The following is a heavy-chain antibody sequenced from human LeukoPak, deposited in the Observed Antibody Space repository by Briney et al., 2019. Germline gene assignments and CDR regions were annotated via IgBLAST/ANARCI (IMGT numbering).Heavy chain of an antibody. V-gene: IGHV4-34*01. Sequence: PSETLSLTCAVYGGSFSGYYWSWIRQPPGKGLEWIGEINHSGSTNYNPSLKSRVTISVDTSKNQFSLKLSSVTAADTAVYYCARGRYANTIFDYWGQGTPVTVSS. D-gene: IGHD2-2*01. CDR1: GGSFSGYY. CDR3: ARGRYANTIFDY. CDR2: INHSGST. J-gene: IGHJ4*02.